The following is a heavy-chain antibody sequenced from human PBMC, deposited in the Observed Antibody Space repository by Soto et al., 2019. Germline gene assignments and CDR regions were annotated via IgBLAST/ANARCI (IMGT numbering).Heavy chain of an antibody. CDR1: GGTFSSYA. J-gene: IGHJ4*02. CDR2: IIPIFGTA. D-gene: IGHD6-6*01. CDR3: ARESSSSSGIYDY. Sequence: SVKVSCKASGGTFSSYAISWVRQAPGQGLEWMGGIIPIFGTANYAQKFQGRVTITADESTSTAYMELSSLRPEDTAVYYCARESSSSSGIYDYWGQGTLVTVSS. V-gene: IGHV1-69*13.